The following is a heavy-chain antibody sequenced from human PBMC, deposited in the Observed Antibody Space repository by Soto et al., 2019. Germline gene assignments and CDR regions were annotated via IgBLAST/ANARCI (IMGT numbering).Heavy chain of an antibody. CDR1: GFTFTSSA. J-gene: IGHJ3*02. V-gene: IGHV1-58*02. D-gene: IGHD4-17*01. CDR3: AAGQLTDYGDFDAFDI. CDR2: IVVGSGNT. Sequence: ASVKVSCKASGFTFTSSAMQWVRQARGQRLEWIGWIVVGSGNTNYAQKFQERVTITRDMSTSTAYMELSSLRSEDTAVYYCAAGQLTDYGDFDAFDIWGQGTMVTVSS.